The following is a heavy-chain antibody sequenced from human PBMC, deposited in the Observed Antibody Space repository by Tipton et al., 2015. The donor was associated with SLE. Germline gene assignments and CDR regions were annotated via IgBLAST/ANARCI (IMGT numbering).Heavy chain of an antibody. D-gene: IGHD4-23*01. V-gene: IGHV4-59*11. CDR2: IYYSGST. J-gene: IGHJ3*02. CDR3: AREWGTTGVPRGYDI. Sequence: TLSLTCTVSGGSISSHYWSWIRQPPGKGLEWIGYIYYSGSTNYNPSLKSRVTISVDTSKNQFSLKLSSVTAADTAVYYCAREWGTTGVPRGYDIWGQGTMVTVSS. CDR1: GGSISSHY.